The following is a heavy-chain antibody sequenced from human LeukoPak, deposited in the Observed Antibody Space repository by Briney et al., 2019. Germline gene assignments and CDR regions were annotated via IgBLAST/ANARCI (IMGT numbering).Heavy chain of an antibody. J-gene: IGHJ4*02. V-gene: IGHV1-18*01. Sequence: ASVKVSCKASGYTFTSYGISWVRQAPVQGREWMGWISAYNGNTNYAQKRQGRVTMTTDTSTSTAYMELRSLRSDDTAVYYCARGDTAFSPYYFDYWGQGTLVTVSS. CDR3: ARGDTAFSPYYFDY. D-gene: IGHD5-18*01. CDR1: GYTFTSYG. CDR2: ISAYNGNT.